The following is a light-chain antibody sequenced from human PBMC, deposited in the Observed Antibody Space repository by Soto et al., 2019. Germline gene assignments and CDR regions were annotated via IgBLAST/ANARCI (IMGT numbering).Light chain of an antibody. CDR2: GAS. CDR3: QQYNTWPPPSES. J-gene: IGKJ3*01. V-gene: IGKV3D-15*01. CDR1: QTFAKN. Sequence: EIVVTQSPAILSVSQGERATLSCRASQTFAKNLAGYHQKPGQPPRLLIYGASTRATGVPARFSGSGSGTEFTLTISSLQSEDFAIYYCQQYNTWPPPSESVGPGTKVDIK.